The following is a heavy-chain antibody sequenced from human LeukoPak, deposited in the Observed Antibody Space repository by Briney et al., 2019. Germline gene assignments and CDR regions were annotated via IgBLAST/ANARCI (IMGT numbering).Heavy chain of an antibody. CDR3: ARDCAPITGEATGYWFDP. V-gene: IGHV1-2*02. D-gene: IGHD3-16*01. Sequence: ASVKVSCKASGYTFTSYYMHWVRQAPGQGLEWMGWINPNSGGTNYAQKFQGRVTMTRDTSISTAYMELSRLRSDDTAVYYCARDCAPITGEATGYWFDPWGQGTLVTVSS. CDR2: INPNSGGT. CDR1: GYTFTSYY. J-gene: IGHJ5*02.